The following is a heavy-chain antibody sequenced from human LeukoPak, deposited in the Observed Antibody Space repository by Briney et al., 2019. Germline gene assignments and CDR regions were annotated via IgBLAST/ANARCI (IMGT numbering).Heavy chain of an antibody. CDR1: GFTFNTYA. J-gene: IGHJ3*01. CDR3: AKGSSGTVGAREAFDV. Sequence: LSGGSLRLSCAASGFTFNTYAMNWVRQAPGKGLEWVSAISGSGGNTYYADSVKGRFTISRDHSKNTLYLQMNSLRAEDAAVYYCAKGSSGTVGAREAFDVWGQGTMVTVSS. D-gene: IGHD1-26*01. CDR2: ISGSGGNT. V-gene: IGHV3-23*01.